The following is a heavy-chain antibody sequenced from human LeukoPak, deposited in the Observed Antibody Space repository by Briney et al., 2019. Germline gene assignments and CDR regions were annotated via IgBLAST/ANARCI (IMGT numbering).Heavy chain of an antibody. Sequence: ASVTVSCKASGYIFSNFAITWVRQAPGQGLEWVGWISPYNGNTNYLPKLQGRVTLTTDTSASTAYMELRSLRSDDTAVYYCARRKGSEVPGNDYWGQGTLVTVSS. D-gene: IGHD1-1*01. CDR3: ARRKGSEVPGNDY. CDR1: GYIFSNFA. CDR2: ISPYNGNT. J-gene: IGHJ4*02. V-gene: IGHV1-18*01.